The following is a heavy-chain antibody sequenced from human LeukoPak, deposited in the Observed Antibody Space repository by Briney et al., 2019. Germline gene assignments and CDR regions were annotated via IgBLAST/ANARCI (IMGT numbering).Heavy chain of an antibody. CDR2: INHSGST. CDR3: ARARYDYVWGSYRANWFDP. V-gene: IGHV4-34*01. CDR1: GGSFSGYY. J-gene: IGHJ5*02. Sequence: SETLSLTCAVYGGSFSGYYWSWIRQPPGKGLEWIGEINHSGSTKYNPSLKSRVTISVDTSKNQFSLKLSSVTASDTAVYYCARARYDYVWGSYRANWFDPWGQGTLVTVSS. D-gene: IGHD3-16*02.